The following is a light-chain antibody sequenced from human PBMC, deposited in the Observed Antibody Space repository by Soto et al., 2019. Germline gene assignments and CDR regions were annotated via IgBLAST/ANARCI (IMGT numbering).Light chain of an antibody. V-gene: IGKV3-15*01. Sequence: EIVMTQSPGTPSVFPGERATLSCRAGQGVTTNFAWYQQKSGQSPRLLIYDVSIRATGVPARFSGTGSETDFTLTISGLQSEDSAVYFCQQYNNWPFSFGQGTRLEIK. J-gene: IGKJ5*01. CDR3: QQYNNWPFS. CDR2: DVS. CDR1: QGVTTN.